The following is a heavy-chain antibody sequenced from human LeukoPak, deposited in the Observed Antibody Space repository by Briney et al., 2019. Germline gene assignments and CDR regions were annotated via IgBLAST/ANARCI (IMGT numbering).Heavy chain of an antibody. CDR1: GFTFSSSA. D-gene: IGHD5-24*01. CDR3: AKSGYNRFDY. V-gene: IGHV3-23*01. J-gene: IGHJ4*02. Sequence: GGSLRLSCAASGFTFSSSAMSWVRQAPGKGLEWVSTVSGSDSSTHYADSVKGRFTISRDNSKNTLYLQMNSLRADDTAVSYCAKSGYNRFDYWGQGTLVTVSS. CDR2: VSGSDSST.